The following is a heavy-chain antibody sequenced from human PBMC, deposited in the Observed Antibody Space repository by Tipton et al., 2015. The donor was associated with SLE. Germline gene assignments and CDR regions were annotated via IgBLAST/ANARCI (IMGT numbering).Heavy chain of an antibody. V-gene: IGHV4-59*01. CDR1: GGSISSYY. D-gene: IGHD6-6*01. Sequence: TLSLTCTVSGGSISSYYWNWFRQPPGKGLEWIGYIYYSGSTNYNPSLKSRVTISVDRSQNQFSLRLSSVSAADTAVYYCARGLTYSSSSYYYYYYMDVWGKGTTVTVSS. CDR3: ARGLTYSSSSYYYYYYMDV. CDR2: IYYSGST. J-gene: IGHJ6*03.